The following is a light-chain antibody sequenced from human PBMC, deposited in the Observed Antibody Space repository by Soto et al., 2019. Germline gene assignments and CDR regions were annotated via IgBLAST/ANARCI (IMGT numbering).Light chain of an antibody. J-gene: IGKJ1*01. V-gene: IGKV1-5*01. CDR3: QQYNSYPWT. CDR1: QSISSW. Sequence: DIQMTQSPSTLSASVGDRVTITCRASQSISSWLAWYQQKPGKAPKLLIYDASSLESGVPSRFSGSGSGTEFTLTLSSLKPDDFATYYCQQYNSYPWTFGQGTKVEIK. CDR2: DAS.